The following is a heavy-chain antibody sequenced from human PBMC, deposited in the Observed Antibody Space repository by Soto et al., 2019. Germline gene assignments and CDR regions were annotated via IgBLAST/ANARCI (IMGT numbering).Heavy chain of an antibody. CDR3: ARDRFYYDSSGYYFGYYFDY. D-gene: IGHD3-22*01. CDR1: GFTFSAYT. J-gene: IGHJ4*02. CDR2: ISGDGSTT. V-gene: IGHV3-48*02. Sequence: GGSLRLSCAASGFTFSAYTMDWVRQAPGRGLEWIAYISGDGSTTFYAGSVKGRFTISRDKAKKSLYLQMNSLRDDDSAVYYCARDRFYYDSSGYYFGYYFDYWGRGTLVTVSS.